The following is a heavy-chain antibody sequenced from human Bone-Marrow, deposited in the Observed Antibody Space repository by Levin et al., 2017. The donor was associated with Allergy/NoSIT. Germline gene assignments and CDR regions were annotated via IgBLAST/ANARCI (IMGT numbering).Heavy chain of an antibody. D-gene: IGHD6-13*01. Sequence: SCAASGFTFSNSSMNLVRQAPGKGLEWVSYISDSSSSIFYADSVKGRFTISRDNAKNSLFLQMNSLRDEDTAVYYCARDCPHLSYSSTWYYYYGMDVWGQGTTVTVSS. CDR3: ARDCPHLSYSSTWYYYYGMDV. J-gene: IGHJ6*02. CDR1: GFTFSNSS. CDR2: ISDSSSSI. V-gene: IGHV3-48*02.